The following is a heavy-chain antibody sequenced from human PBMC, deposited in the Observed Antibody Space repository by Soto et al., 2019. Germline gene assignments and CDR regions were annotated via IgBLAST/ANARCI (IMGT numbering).Heavy chain of an antibody. D-gene: IGHD5-12*01. CDR3: ARDRGGYGVFDY. Sequence: SETLSLTCSVSAGSISSDGFYWNWIRQPPGRGLEWIGYIYHSGGTYSSPSLRSRVTISVDTSKNQFTLKLSSVTAADTAVYFCARDRGGYGVFDYWGQGTLVTVSS. V-gene: IGHV4-31*03. J-gene: IGHJ4*02. CDR2: IYHSGGT. CDR1: AGSISSDGFY.